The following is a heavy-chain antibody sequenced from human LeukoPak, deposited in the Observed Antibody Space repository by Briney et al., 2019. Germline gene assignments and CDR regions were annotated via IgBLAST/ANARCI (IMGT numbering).Heavy chain of an antibody. D-gene: IGHD6-13*01. CDR1: GFTFSSHS. CDR2: ISPSGGST. CDR3: AKAYSSSWHYFDY. V-gene: IGHV3-23*01. J-gene: IGHJ4*02. Sequence: GGSLRLSCAVSGFTFSSHSMTWVRQAPGKGLDWVSTISPSGGSTFYADSVKGRFAVSRDNSRNTLYLQMNTLRAEDTAVYYCAKAYSSSWHYFDYWGRGTLVTVSS.